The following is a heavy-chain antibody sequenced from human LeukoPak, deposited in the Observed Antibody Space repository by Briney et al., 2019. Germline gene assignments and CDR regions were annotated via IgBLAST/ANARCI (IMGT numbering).Heavy chain of an antibody. CDR1: GYTFTSYY. V-gene: IGHV1-46*01. CDR3: ARDQEAFDY. J-gene: IGHJ4*02. CDR2: IYPRDGST. Sequence: ASVKVSCKASGYTFTSYYIHWVRQAPGQGLEWMGMIYPRDGSTSYAQKFQGSVTVTRDTSTSTVHMELSGLRSEDTAVYYCARDQEAFDYWGQGTLVTVSS.